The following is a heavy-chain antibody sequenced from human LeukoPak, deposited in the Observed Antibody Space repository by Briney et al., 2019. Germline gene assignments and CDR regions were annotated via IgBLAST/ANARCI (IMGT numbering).Heavy chain of an antibody. CDR1: VVTFSSYG. CDR3: ARARNRWEPSY. D-gene: IGHD1-26*01. CDR2: IWYDGSNK. V-gene: IGHV3-33*01. Sequence: GGSLRLSCAASVVTFSSYGMHWVRQAPGKGLEWVAVIWYDGSNKYYADSVKGRFTISRDNSKNTLYLPMNSLRAEDTAVYYCARARNRWEPSYWGQGTLITVSS. J-gene: IGHJ4*02.